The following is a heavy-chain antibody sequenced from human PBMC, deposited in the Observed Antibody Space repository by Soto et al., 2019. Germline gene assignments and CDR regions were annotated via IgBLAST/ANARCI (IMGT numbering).Heavy chain of an antibody. Sequence: EVQLLESGGGLVQPGGSLRLSCAASGFTFSSYAMSWVRQAPGKGLEWVSAISGSYNNTYYADSVKGRFSISRDNSKNTLYLQMNSLRAEDTAVYYCEHGRLVYAIDDAFDIWGQGTMVTVSS. J-gene: IGHJ3*02. D-gene: IGHD2-8*01. CDR3: EHGRLVYAIDDAFDI. CDR1: GFTFSSYA. V-gene: IGHV3-23*01. CDR2: ISGSYNNT.